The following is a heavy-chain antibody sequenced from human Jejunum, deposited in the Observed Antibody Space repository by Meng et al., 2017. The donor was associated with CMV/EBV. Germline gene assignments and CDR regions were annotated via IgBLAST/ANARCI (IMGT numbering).Heavy chain of an antibody. J-gene: IGHJ4*02. D-gene: IGHD3-22*01. CDR1: FTFSTSA. V-gene: IGHV3-23*03. CDR2: ISSGGSTT. CDR3: AKDLFYDGSGYYLGN. Sequence: FTFSTSAMTWVRQAPGKGLEWVSLISSGGSTTYYADSVKGRFTISRDDSKNTLYLQMNSLRAEDTAIYYCAKDLFYDGSGYYLGNWGQGALVTVSS.